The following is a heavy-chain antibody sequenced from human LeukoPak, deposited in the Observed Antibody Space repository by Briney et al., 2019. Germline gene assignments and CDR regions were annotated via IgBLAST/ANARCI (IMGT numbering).Heavy chain of an antibody. CDR2: ISYDGSNK. CDR1: GFTFSSYA. Sequence: GGSLRLSCAASGFTFSSYAMHWVRQAPGKGLEWVAVISYDGSNKYYADSVKGRFTISRDNSKNTLYLQMNSLRAEDTAVYYCAKAARAAAVSRNYFDYWGQGTLVTVSS. V-gene: IGHV3-30-3*01. CDR3: AKAARAAAVSRNYFDY. J-gene: IGHJ4*02. D-gene: IGHD6-13*01.